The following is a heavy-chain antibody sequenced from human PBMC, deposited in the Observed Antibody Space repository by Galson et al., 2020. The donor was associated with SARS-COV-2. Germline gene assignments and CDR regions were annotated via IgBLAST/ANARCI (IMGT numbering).Heavy chain of an antibody. D-gene: IGHD6-6*01. J-gene: IGHJ4*02. CDR1: GVSISSYY. CDR3: ARDSSSSEYSDY. Sequence: SQTLSLTCTVSGVSISSYYWHWIRQPAGKGLEWIGRLSTSGSTVYNPSLKSPVTMSVDTSKNQFSLKLTSVTAADTAVYYCARDSSSSEYSDYWGQGALVTVSS. CDR2: LSTSGST. V-gene: IGHV4-4*07.